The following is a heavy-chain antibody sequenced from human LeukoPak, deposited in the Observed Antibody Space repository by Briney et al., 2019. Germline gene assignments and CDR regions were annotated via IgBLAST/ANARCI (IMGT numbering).Heavy chain of an antibody. V-gene: IGHV3-7*01. D-gene: IGHD3-22*01. J-gene: IGHJ4*02. CDR3: ARDRPTYYYDSSGYSY. Sequence: PGGSLRLSCAASGFTFSNAWMSWVRQAPGKGLEWVANIKQDGSEKYYVDSVKGRFTISRDNAKNSLYLQMNSLRAEDTAVYYCARDRPTYYYDSSGYSYWGQGTLVTVSS. CDR1: GFTFSNAW. CDR2: IKQDGSEK.